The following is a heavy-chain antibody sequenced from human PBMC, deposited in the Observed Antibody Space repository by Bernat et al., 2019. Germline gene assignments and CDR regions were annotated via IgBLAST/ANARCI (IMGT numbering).Heavy chain of an antibody. J-gene: IGHJ4*02. V-gene: IGHV3-15*01. CDR3: TTIQGWGNSPDY. D-gene: IGHD7-27*01. CDR2: IKSKADGETT. Sequence: EVQLVESGGGLVKPGGSLTISCAASGFTFSNDWMSWVRQAPGKGLEWIGRIKSKADGETTDYAAPVKGRFTISRDDSKNTLYLQMNSLKTEDTAVYYCTTIQGWGNSPDYWGQGTLVTVSS. CDR1: GFTFSNDW.